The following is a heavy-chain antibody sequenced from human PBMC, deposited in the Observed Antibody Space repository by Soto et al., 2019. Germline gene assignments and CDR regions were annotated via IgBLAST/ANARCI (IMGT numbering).Heavy chain of an antibody. CDR3: ASGIAVVSNWFDP. CDR1: GGSISSGGYY. J-gene: IGHJ5*02. V-gene: IGHV4-31*03. D-gene: IGHD6-19*01. Sequence: QVQLQESGPGLVKPSQTLSLTCTVSGGSISSGGYYWSWIRQHPGKGLEWIGYIYYSGSTYYNPSLKSRVTIAVDTSKNQFSLKLSSVTAADTAVYYCASGIAVVSNWFDPWGQGTLVTVSS. CDR2: IYYSGST.